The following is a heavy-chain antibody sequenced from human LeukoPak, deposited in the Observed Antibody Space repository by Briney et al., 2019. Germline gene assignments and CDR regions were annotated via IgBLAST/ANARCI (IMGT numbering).Heavy chain of an antibody. CDR1: GFTFNNCE. CDR2: ISGSGSSI. D-gene: IGHD4-17*01. J-gene: IGHJ4*02. Sequence: GGSLRLSCTVSGFTFNNCEMYWVRQAPGKGLEWVSYISGSGSSISYADSARGRFTISRDNAKNSLYLQMNSLRVEDTAVYYCASGRGFTVAKTIYDYWGQGTLVTVSS. CDR3: ASGRGFTVAKTIYDY. V-gene: IGHV3-48*03.